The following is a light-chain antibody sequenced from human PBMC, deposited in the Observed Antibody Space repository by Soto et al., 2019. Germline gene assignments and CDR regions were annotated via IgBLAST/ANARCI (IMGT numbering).Light chain of an antibody. J-gene: IGKJ1*01. CDR1: QPISRY. V-gene: IGKV1-39*01. CDR2: EAS. CDR3: QQSYSSSWT. Sequence: DIQMSQSPSSLSASVGDRVTIACRASQPISRYLNWYQQKPGKAPKLLIYEASTLQSGVPSRFSGSGSGTDFTLTISSLQPEDFATYSCQQSYSSSWTFGQGTKVDIK.